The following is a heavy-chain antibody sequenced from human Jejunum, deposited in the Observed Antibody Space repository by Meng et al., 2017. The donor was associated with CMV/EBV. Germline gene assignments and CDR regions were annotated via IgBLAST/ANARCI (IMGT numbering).Heavy chain of an antibody. J-gene: IGHJ3*02. V-gene: IGHV3-30-3*01. CDR3: AREPQLEIDAFDI. D-gene: IGHD1-1*01. CDR2: ISQDGSNK. Sequence: SGFTFSSYTMHWDRQAPGKGMQWVALISQDGSNKYYADSVEGRFTISRDTSKNTLYVQMNSLRPEDTAVYYCAREPQLEIDAFDIWGRGTMVTVSS. CDR1: GFTFSSYT.